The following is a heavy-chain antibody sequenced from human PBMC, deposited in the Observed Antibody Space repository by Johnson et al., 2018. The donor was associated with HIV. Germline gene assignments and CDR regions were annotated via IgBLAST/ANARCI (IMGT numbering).Heavy chain of an antibody. CDR3: AKDETYSGYGYDAFDI. CDR1: GFTFSSYW. Sequence: VQLVESGGGLVQPGGSLRLSCAASGFTFSSYWMSWVRQAPGKGLEWVANINQDGSEKYYVGSVKARFTISRDNAKNSLYLQMNSLRAEDTAVYYCAKDETYSGYGYDAFDIWGQGTMVTVSS. D-gene: IGHD5-12*01. V-gene: IGHV3-7*01. J-gene: IGHJ3*02. CDR2: INQDGSEK.